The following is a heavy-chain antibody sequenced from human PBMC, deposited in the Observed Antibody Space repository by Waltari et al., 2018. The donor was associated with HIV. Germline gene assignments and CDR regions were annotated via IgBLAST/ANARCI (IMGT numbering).Heavy chain of an antibody. Sequence: EVQLVESGGGLVQPGGSLRLSCAASGFTVSSNYMSWVRQAPGKGLEWVSVIYSGGSTYYADSVKGRFTISRDNSKNTLYLQMNSLRAEDTAVYYCAREETYSGSYEEVYACDIWGQGTMVTVSS. D-gene: IGHD1-26*01. V-gene: IGHV3-66*02. J-gene: IGHJ3*02. CDR2: IYSGGST. CDR3: AREETYSGSYEEVYACDI. CDR1: GFTVSSNY.